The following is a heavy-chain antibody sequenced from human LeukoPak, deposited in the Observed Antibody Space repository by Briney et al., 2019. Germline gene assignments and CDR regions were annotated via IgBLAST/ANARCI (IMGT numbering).Heavy chain of an antibody. J-gene: IGHJ5*02. V-gene: IGHV4-59*08. Sequence: PSETLSLTCTVSGGSISSYYWSWIRQPPGKGLEWIGYIYYSGSTNYNPSLKSRVTISVDTSKNQFSLKLSSVTAADTAVYYCARLGAAVFNWFDPWGQGTLVTVSS. CDR1: GGSISSYY. CDR2: IYYSGST. D-gene: IGHD6-13*01. CDR3: ARLGAAVFNWFDP.